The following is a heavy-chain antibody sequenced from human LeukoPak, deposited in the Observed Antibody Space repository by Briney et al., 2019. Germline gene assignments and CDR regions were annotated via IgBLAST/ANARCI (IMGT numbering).Heavy chain of an antibody. Sequence: ASVKVSCKASGYTFTSYYMHWVRQAPGQGLEWMGIINPSGGSTSYAQKFQGRVTMTRDTSTSTVYMELSSLRSEDTAVYYCARAGSPNRGYYDSSGYYYLGAFDIWGQGTMVTVSS. J-gene: IGHJ3*02. CDR1: GYTFTSYY. D-gene: IGHD3-22*01. V-gene: IGHV1-46*01. CDR3: ARAGSPNRGYYDSSGYYYLGAFDI. CDR2: INPSGGST.